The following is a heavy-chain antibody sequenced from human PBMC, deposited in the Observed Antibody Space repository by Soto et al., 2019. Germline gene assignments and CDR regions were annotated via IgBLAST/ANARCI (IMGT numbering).Heavy chain of an antibody. CDR1: GFTFSNAW. V-gene: IGHV3-15*01. CDR3: TTDKRPIVVVPLDV. CDR2: IKSKTDGGTT. Sequence: GGSLRLSCAASGFTFSNAWMSWVRQAPGKGLEWVGRIKSKTDGGTTDYAAPVKGRFTISRDDSKNTLYLQMNSLKTEDTAVYYCTTDKRPIVVVPLDVWGKGTTVTVSS. J-gene: IGHJ6*04. D-gene: IGHD2-2*01.